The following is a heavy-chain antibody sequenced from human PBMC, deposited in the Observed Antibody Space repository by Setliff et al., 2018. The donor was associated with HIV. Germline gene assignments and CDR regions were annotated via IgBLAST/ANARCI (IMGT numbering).Heavy chain of an antibody. CDR2: IHYKGNI. V-gene: IGHV4-30-4*08. CDR1: GDSIISGDYY. J-gene: IGHJ3*02. Sequence: PSETLSLTCTVSGDSIISGDYYWSWIRQSPGKGLEWIGHIHYKGNIDYNASLKSRLAISSDTSKNQFSLNLSSVIAADTAVYYCARAEWIQLWFGAFDIWGQGTMVTVSS. CDR3: ARAEWIQLWFGAFDI. D-gene: IGHD5-18*01.